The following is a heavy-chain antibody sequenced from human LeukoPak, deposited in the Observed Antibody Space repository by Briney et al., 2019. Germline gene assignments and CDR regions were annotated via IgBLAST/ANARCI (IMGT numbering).Heavy chain of an antibody. Sequence: GGSLRLSCAASGFTSSNYWMHWVRQAPGKGLVWVSRISNDASSTTYADSVKGRFTISRDNTKNTLYLQMNSLGAEDTAVYYCAVGDNPGALDYWGQGTLVTVSS. V-gene: IGHV3-74*01. D-gene: IGHD1-14*01. J-gene: IGHJ4*02. CDR3: AVGDNPGALDY. CDR1: GFTSSNYW. CDR2: ISNDASST.